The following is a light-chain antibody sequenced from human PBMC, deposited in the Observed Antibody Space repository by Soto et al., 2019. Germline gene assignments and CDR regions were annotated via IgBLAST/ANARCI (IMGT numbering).Light chain of an antibody. CDR2: EVS. CDR1: SSDVGGYNY. J-gene: IGLJ1*01. V-gene: IGLV2-14*01. Sequence: QSALTQPASVSGSPGQSITISCTGTSSDVGGYNYVSWYQQHPGKAPKLMIYEVSTRPSGASNHFSGFKSGNTASLTIYGLQAEYEAVCFCSSYTSSSIDDVFGTGTKLTLL. CDR3: SSYTSSSIDDV.